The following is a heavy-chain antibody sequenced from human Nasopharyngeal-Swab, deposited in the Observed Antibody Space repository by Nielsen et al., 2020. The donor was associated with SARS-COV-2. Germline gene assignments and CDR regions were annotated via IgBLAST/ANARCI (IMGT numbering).Heavy chain of an antibody. J-gene: IGHJ4*02. V-gene: IGHV4-31*02. CDR2: IYYSGST. Sequence: WIRQPPGKGLEWIGYIYYSGSTYYNPSLKSRVTISVDTYTNQFSLKLSSVTAADTAVYYCARGSLPLYDILTGYYPPFDYWGQGTLVTVSS. D-gene: IGHD3-9*01. CDR3: ARGSLPLYDILTGYYPPFDY.